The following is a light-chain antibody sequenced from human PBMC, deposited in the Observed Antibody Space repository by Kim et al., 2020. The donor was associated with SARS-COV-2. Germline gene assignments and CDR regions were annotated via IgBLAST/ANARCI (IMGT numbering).Light chain of an antibody. Sequence: TRSCVPRHCVSSSFSWYPRKPGRGPRALYYGASTGATGNPARVSGSVSGTEFTLTISSLQSEDFSVYFCVQYINWPRTFGQGTKVDIK. CDR3: VQYINWPRT. J-gene: IGKJ1*01. V-gene: IGKV3-15*01. CDR2: GAS. CDR1: HCVSSS.